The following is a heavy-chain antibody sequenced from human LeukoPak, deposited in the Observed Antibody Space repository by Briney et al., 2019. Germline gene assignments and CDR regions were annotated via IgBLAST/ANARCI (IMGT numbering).Heavy chain of an antibody. V-gene: IGHV3-9*01. Sequence: GGSLRLSCAASGFTFDDYAMHWVRQAPGKGLEWVSGISWNSGSIGYADSVKGRFTISRDNAKNSLYLQMNSLRAEDTALYYCAKDTADDILTGGLFDYWGQGTLVTVSS. CDR3: AKDTADDILTGGLFDY. CDR2: ISWNSGSI. CDR1: GFTFDDYA. J-gene: IGHJ4*02. D-gene: IGHD3-9*01.